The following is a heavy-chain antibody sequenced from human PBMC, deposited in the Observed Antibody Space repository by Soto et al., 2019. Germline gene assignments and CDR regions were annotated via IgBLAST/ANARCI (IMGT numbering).Heavy chain of an antibody. Sequence: QVQLQESGPGLVKPSQTLSLTCTVSGGSISSGGYYWSWIRQHPGKGLEWIGYIYYSGSTYYNPSLKSRVTISVDTSKNQFSLKLSSVTAADTAVYYCARVRRYCSGGSCYSVGNYFDYWGQGTLVTVSS. CDR3: ARVRRYCSGGSCYSVGNYFDY. D-gene: IGHD2-15*01. J-gene: IGHJ4*02. CDR2: IYYSGST. V-gene: IGHV4-31*03. CDR1: GGSISSGGYY.